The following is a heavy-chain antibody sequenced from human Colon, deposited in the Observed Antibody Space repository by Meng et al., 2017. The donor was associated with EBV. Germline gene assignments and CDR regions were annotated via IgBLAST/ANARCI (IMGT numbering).Heavy chain of an antibody. CDR2: IYHSGST. CDR3: ARVGAYCGGDCYHPR. CDR1: GGSLSSRNW. V-gene: IGHV4-4*02. J-gene: IGHJ4*02. Sequence: QGQLQGAGPGLGNPSGTLSLTCAVSGGSLSSRNWWSWVRQPPGKGLEWIGEIYHSGSTNYNPSLKSRVTISVDESKNQFSLRLSSVTAADTAVYYCARVGAYCGGDCYHPRWGQGTLVTVSS. D-gene: IGHD2-21*02.